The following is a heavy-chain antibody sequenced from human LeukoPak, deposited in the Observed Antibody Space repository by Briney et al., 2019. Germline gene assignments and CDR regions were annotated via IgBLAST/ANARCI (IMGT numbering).Heavy chain of an antibody. CDR3: ARDQKVGATPYFGMDV. Sequence: ASVKVSCKASGYTFTSYYMHWVRQAPGQGLEWMGLINPSGGSTSYAQKFQGRVTIIADKFTSTAYMELSSLRSEDTAMYYCARDQKVGATPYFGMDVWGQGTTVTVSS. V-gene: IGHV1-46*01. CDR2: INPSGGST. J-gene: IGHJ6*02. CDR1: GYTFTSYY. D-gene: IGHD1-26*01.